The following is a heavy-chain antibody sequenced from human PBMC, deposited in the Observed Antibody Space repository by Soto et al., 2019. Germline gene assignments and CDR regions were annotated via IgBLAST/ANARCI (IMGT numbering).Heavy chain of an antibody. CDR2: IRYDGSNK. CDR1: GFTVSSYG. J-gene: IGHJ5*02. CDR3: ASVLGMTTVPYNCFDP. D-gene: IGHD4-4*01. V-gene: IGHV3-33*01. Sequence: LRLSCAALGFTVSSYGMHWVRQAPGKGLEWEAVIRYDGSNKYYADYVKGRFTISRDNSKHTLYLQMNSLRAEDTAVYYCASVLGMTTVPYNCFDPWGQGTLVTVSS.